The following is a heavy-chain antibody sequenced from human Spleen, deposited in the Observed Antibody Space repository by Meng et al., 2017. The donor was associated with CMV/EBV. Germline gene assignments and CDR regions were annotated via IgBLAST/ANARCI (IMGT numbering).Heavy chain of an antibody. J-gene: IGHJ6*02. D-gene: IGHD2-2*02. CDR1: GFTFSNYD. CDR2: IGTAGDT. V-gene: IGHV3-13*01. Sequence: GGSLRLSCAASGFTFSNYDMHWLRQPTGKGPERVSSIGTAGDTYYPGSEKSRFTISRESAKNSLYLQMDSLRAGDTAVYYCARGGCSSTSCSTYSYYGMDVWGQGTTVTVSS. CDR3: ARGGCSSTSCSTYSYYGMDV.